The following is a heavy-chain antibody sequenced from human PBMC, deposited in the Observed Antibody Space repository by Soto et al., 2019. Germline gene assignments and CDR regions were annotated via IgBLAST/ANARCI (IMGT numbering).Heavy chain of an antibody. CDR2: IYTSGSA. V-gene: IGHV4-4*07. Sequence: ETLSLTCTVSGFSISSSYWRWMRQPSGKGLEWIGRIYTSGSASHNRSLKSRVTMSLDTSNNQFSLRRSSVTAADTAVYYCEREADYSSTCLDYWGQGTLVTVSS. D-gene: IGHD6-19*01. CDR1: GFSISSSY. CDR3: EREADYSSTCLDY. J-gene: IGHJ4*02.